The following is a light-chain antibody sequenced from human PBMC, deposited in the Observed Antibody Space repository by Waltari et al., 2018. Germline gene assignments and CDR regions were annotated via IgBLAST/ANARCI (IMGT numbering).Light chain of an antibody. Sequence: QSVLTQPPSVSGAPGQRVTIPCTGRSSNIGAGSDVNGYQQLPETAPKLLIYGNSNRPSGVPDRFSGSKSGTSASLAITGLQADDESDYYCQSYDRSLSAYVFGTGTKVTVL. CDR1: SSNIGAGSD. V-gene: IGLV1-40*01. CDR3: QSYDRSLSAYV. J-gene: IGLJ1*01. CDR2: GNS.